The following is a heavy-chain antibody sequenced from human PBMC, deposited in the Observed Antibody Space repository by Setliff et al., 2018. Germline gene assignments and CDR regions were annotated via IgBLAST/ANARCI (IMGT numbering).Heavy chain of an antibody. CDR3: ARSRLYGGWFDP. CDR2: INPNSGGT. CDR1: GYTFTGYF. D-gene: IGHD4-17*01. V-gene: IGHV1-2*02. J-gene: IGHJ5*02. Sequence: GASVKVSCKASGYTFTGYFIHWVRQAPGQGLEWMGWINPNSGGTNYAQKFQGRVTMTRDTSISTAYMELSRLRSDDTAVYSCARSRLYGGWFDPWGQGTPVTVSS.